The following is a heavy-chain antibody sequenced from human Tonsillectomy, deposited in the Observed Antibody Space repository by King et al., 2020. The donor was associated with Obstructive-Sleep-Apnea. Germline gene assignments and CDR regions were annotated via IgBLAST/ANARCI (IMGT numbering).Heavy chain of an antibody. CDR1: GFTFSTYG. CDR3: ASDGISGIDY. CDR2: IGSDGSNT. V-gene: IGHV3-33*01. Sequence: VQLVESGEGVVQPGGSLRLSCAASGFTFSTYGLHWVRQAPGKGLEWVAFIGSDGSNTHYADSVKGRFTISRDTSKKTLYLQISSLRAEDTALYYCASDGISGIDYWGQGVLVTVSS. J-gene: IGHJ4*02. D-gene: IGHD1-14*01.